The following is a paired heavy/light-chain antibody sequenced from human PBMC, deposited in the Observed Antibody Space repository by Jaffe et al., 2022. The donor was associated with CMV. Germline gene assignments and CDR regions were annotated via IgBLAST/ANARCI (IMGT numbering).Heavy chain of an antibody. CDR3: ARGVSGGSYPIGWDFDS. CDR2: INLYNGNS. V-gene: IGHV1-8*01. Sequence: QVQLVQSGAEVKKPGASVKVSCKASGYTFTSYDINWVRQAPGQGLEWLGWINLYNGNSGHVQEFQGRVTMTRDTSINTAYMELSSLRFEDTAVYYCARGVSGGSYPIGWDFDSWGQGTLVIVSP. CDR1: GYTFTSYD. D-gene: IGHD1-26*01. J-gene: IGHJ4*02.
Light chain of an antibody. CDR3: QQYNNWPPIT. CDR1: QSISTN. V-gene: IGKV3-15*01. Sequence: EIVMTQSPATLSVSPGERATLSCRASQSISTNLAWYQQKVGQAPRLLIYGASTRATGIPARFSGSGSGTEFTLTVSSLQSEDFAVYYCQQYNNWPPITFGQGTRLDIK. CDR2: GAS. J-gene: IGKJ5*01.